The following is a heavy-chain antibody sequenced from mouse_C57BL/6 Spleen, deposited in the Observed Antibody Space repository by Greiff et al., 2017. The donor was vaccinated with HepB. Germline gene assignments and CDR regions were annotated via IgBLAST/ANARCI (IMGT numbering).Heavy chain of an antibody. CDR2: ISDGGSYT. V-gene: IGHV5-4*01. CDR3: ARERGLRWDY. J-gene: IGHJ2*01. D-gene: IGHD1-1*02. Sequence: EVKLMESGGGLVKPGGSLKLSCAASGFTFSSYAMSWVRQTPEKRLEWVATISDGGSYTYYPDNVKGRFTISRDNAKNNLYLQMSHLKSEDTAMYYCARERGLRWDYWGQGTTLTVSS. CDR1: GFTFSSYA.